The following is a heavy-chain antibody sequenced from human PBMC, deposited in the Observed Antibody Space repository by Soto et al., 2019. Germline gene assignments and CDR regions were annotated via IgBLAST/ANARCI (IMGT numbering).Heavy chain of an antibody. CDR3: AKASAPGGTYFPLWF. Sequence: PGGSLRLSCAASGFTFSSYSMNWVRQAPGKGLEWVSSISGSGGSTYYADSVKGRFTISRDNSKNTLYLQMNSLRAEDTAVYYCAKASAPGGTYFPLWFWGQGTLVTVSS. D-gene: IGHD1-26*01. CDR1: GFTFSSYS. CDR2: ISGSGGST. V-gene: IGHV3-23*01. J-gene: IGHJ4*02.